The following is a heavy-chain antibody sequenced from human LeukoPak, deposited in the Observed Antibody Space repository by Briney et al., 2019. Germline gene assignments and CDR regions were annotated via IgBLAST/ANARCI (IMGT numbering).Heavy chain of an antibody. CDR3: AAELYYYDSWGRAFDI. D-gene: IGHD3-22*01. J-gene: IGHJ3*02. CDR2: IYYSGST. Sequence: SETLSLTCTVSGGSISSYYWSWIRQPPGKGLEWIGYIYYSGSTNYNPSLKSRVTISVDTSKNQFSLKLSSVTAADTAVYYCAAELYYYDSWGRAFDIWGQGTMVTVSS. CDR1: GGSISSYY. V-gene: IGHV4-59*01.